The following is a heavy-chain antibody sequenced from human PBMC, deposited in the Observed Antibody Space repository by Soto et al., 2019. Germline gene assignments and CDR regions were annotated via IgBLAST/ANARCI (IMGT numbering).Heavy chain of an antibody. CDR2: IGTSGSYI. V-gene: IGHV3-21*01. Sequence: GGSLRLSCAASGFTFSSYVMHWVRQAPGKGLEWVSSIGTSGSYIYDTDSVKGRFTISRDNTKDSLYLQMNSLRSEYTAIYYCASLDTARIQIAGYWGQGIQVTVSS. CDR1: GFTFSSYV. CDR3: ASLDTARIQIAGY. J-gene: IGHJ4*02. D-gene: IGHD5-18*01.